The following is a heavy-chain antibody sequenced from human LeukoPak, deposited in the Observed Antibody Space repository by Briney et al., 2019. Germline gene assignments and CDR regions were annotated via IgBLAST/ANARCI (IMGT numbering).Heavy chain of an antibody. CDR1: GGSFSGYY. V-gene: IGHV4-34*01. D-gene: IGHD3-10*01. CDR3: ARNIRMVRGVYNWFDP. Sequence: PSETLSLTCAVYGGSFSGYYWSWIRQPPGKGLEWIGEINHSGSTNYNPSLKSRVTTSVDTSKNQFSLKLSSVTAADTAVYYCARNIRMVRGVYNWFDPWGQGTLVTVSS. CDR2: INHSGST. J-gene: IGHJ5*02.